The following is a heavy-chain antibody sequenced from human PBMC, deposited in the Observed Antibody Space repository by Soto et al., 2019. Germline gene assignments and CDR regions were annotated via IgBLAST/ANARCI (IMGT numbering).Heavy chain of an antibody. J-gene: IGHJ5*02. CDR2: IYYSGST. V-gene: IGHV4-39*01. Sequence: PSETLSLTCTVSGGSISSSSYYWGWIRQPPGKGLEWIGSIYYSGSTYYNPSLKSRVTISVDTSKNQFSLKLSSVTAADTAVYYCARRRSSGWDSTYWFDPWGQGTLVTVSS. CDR1: GGSISSSSYY. CDR3: ARRRSSGWDSTYWFDP. D-gene: IGHD6-19*01.